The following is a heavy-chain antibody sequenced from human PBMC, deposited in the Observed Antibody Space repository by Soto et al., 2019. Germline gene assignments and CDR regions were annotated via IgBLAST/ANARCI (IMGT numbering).Heavy chain of an antibody. D-gene: IGHD6-13*01. J-gene: IGHJ4*02. CDR1: GGTLCSYA. V-gene: IGHV1-69*13. CDR2: IIPIFGTA. Sequence: SQKVSCKASGGTLCSYAISWVRLAPGQGLEWMGRIIPIFGTANYAQKFQGRVTITADESTSTAYMELSSLRSEDTAVYYCARDPFSSSWFDYWGQGTLVTVSS. CDR3: ARDPFSSSWFDY.